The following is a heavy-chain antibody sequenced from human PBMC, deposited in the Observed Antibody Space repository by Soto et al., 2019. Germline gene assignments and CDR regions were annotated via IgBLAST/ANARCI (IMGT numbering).Heavy chain of an antibody. Sequence: EVQLVESGGGLVQPGRSLRLSCAASGFTFDDYAMHWVRQAPGKGLEWVSGISWNSGSIGYADSVKGRFTISRDNAKNSLYLRMNSLRAEDTALYYSTKAVGGNLLPNSRGAFDIWVQGTMVTVSS. D-gene: IGHD1-26*01. CDR3: TKAVGGNLLPNSRGAFDI. J-gene: IGHJ3*02. CDR2: ISWNSGSI. V-gene: IGHV3-9*01. CDR1: GFTFDDYA.